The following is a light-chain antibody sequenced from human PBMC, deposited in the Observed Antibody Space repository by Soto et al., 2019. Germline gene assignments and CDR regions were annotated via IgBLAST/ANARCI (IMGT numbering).Light chain of an antibody. V-gene: IGKV2-28*01. CDR3: MQALQTPYT. J-gene: IGKJ2*01. Sequence: DIVMTQSPLSLPVTPGEPASISCRSGQSLLDSDGNNFLDWYVQKPGQSPQLLIYLGSSRASGVPARFSGDGSGADFTLEISRVEAEDVGVYYCMQALQTPYTFGQGTKLEIK. CDR1: QSLLDSDGNNF. CDR2: LGS.